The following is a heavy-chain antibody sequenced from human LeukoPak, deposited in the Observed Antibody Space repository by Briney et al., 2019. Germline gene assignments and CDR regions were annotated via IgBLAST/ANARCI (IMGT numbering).Heavy chain of an antibody. J-gene: IGHJ4*02. Sequence: SGTLSLTCFVSGDSITSYHWSWIRQPAGKRLEWLGQVHPGGDTNYNPSFESRVAMSLESSKNQVSLDLRSVTAADTSVYYCAGRAQTTGWSFDYWGQGTLVTVSS. V-gene: IGHV4-4*07. D-gene: IGHD6-19*01. CDR1: GDSITSYH. CDR2: VHPGGDT. CDR3: AGRAQTTGWSFDY.